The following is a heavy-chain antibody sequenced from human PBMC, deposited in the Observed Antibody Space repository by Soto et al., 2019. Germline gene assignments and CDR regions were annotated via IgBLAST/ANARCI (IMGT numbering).Heavy chain of an antibody. Sequence: PAETLSLTCPVSGCSIASYPCIFNRQPPGKGLQWIGYIYCSGCTNYTPSLKSRVTISVDTSKNPCSLKLGSVTAADTAVYYCAGVGLRILYGREVWGEGTTVTVSS. CDR1: GCSIASYP. D-gene: IGHD4-17*01. CDR2: IYCSGCT. CDR3: AGVGLRILYGREV. V-gene: IGHV4-59*01. J-gene: IGHJ6*04.